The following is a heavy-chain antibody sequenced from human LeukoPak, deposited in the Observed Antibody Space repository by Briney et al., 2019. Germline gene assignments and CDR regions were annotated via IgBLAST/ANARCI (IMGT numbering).Heavy chain of an antibody. CDR1: GFTFDDHG. V-gene: IGHV3-20*04. CDR2: INWNGASI. Sequence: PGGSLRLSCAASGFTFDDHGMSWVRQAPGKGLEGVSHINWNGASIGYADSVKGRFTISRDNAKTSLYLQMNSLRAEDTALYYCARHIAAAGTNWFDPWGKGTLVTVSS. CDR3: ARHIAAAGTNWFDP. D-gene: IGHD6-13*01. J-gene: IGHJ5*02.